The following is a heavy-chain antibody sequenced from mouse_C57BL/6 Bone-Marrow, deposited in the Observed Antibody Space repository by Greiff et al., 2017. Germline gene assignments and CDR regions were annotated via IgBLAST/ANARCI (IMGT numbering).Heavy chain of an antibody. CDR1: GYNITDYY. Sequence: EVKLMESGPVLVKPGASVKMSCKASGYNITDYYMNWVKQSHGTSLEWIGVIIPYNGGTSYNQKFKGKATLTVDKSSSTAYMELNSLTSEDSAVYYCARVWSLGDDWGQGTTLTVSS. J-gene: IGHJ2*01. CDR3: ARVWSLGDD. V-gene: IGHV1-19*01. D-gene: IGHD2-10*02. CDR2: IIPYNGGT.